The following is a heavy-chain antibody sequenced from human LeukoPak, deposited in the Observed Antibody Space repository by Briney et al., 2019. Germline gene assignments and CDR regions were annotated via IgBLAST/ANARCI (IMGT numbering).Heavy chain of an antibody. CDR3: AREGGRAAAGRFDY. J-gene: IGHJ4*02. D-gene: IGHD6-13*01. CDR1: GINFRSSG. V-gene: IGHV3-30*02. CDR2: IQNDGSDK. Sequence: GGSLRLTCAASGINFRSSGMHWVRQAPGKGLEWVTFIQNDGSDKSYAASVKGRFTISRDNSKNTVYLHMNSLRADDTALYYCAREGGRAAAGRFDYWGQGTLVTVSS.